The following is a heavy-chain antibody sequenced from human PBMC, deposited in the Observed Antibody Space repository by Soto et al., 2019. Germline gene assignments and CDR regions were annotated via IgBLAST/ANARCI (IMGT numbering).Heavy chain of an antibody. CDR2: IIPIFGTA. J-gene: IGHJ4*02. CDR3: ARGKTYYYDSSGYSYFDY. V-gene: IGHV1-69*01. CDR1: GGTFSSYA. D-gene: IGHD3-22*01. Sequence: QVQLVHSGAEVKKPGSSVKVSCKASGGTFSSYAISWVRQAPGQGLEWMGGIIPIFGTANYAQKFQGRVTITADESTSTAYMELSSLRSEDTAVYYCARGKTYYYDSSGYSYFDYWGQGTLVTVSS.